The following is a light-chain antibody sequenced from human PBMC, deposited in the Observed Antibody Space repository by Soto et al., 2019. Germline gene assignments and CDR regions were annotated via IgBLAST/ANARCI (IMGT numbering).Light chain of an antibody. J-gene: IGKJ2*01. Sequence: DIVMTQSPDSLAVSLGERATINCKSSQTVLYSSNNKNYLAWYQQKPGQPPRLLIYWASTRESGVPDRFSGSGSGTDFTLTISSRQAEDVAVYYCQQYYSIPYTFGQGTKLEIK. CDR2: WAS. CDR1: QTVLYSSNNKNY. V-gene: IGKV4-1*01. CDR3: QQYYSIPYT.